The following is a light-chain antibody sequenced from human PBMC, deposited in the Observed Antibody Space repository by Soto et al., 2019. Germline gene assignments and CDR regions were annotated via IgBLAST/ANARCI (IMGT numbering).Light chain of an antibody. CDR3: QQYNCYWRT. CDR1: QSISSW. V-gene: IGKV1-5*01. Sequence: IQVTQSTSTLSASEGDRVTITCRASQSISSWLAWYQQKPLKAPKLLIYDASSLESGVRSRFRGSGSGTDFTLTSSILQPEEFATYYCQQYNCYWRTFGQGTQVDI. CDR2: DAS. J-gene: IGKJ1*01.